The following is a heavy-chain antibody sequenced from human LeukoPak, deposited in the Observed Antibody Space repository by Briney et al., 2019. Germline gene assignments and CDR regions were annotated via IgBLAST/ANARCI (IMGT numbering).Heavy chain of an antibody. CDR3: AREAVDTAMIYFDY. J-gene: IGHJ4*02. D-gene: IGHD5-18*01. V-gene: IGHV4-34*01. CDR1: GGSFSGYY. CDR2: INHSGST. Sequence: SETLSLTCAVYGGSFSGYYWSWICQPPGKGLEWIGEINHSGSTNYNPSLKSRVTISVDTSKNQFSLKLSSVTAADTAVYYCAREAVDTAMIYFDYWGQGTLVTVSS.